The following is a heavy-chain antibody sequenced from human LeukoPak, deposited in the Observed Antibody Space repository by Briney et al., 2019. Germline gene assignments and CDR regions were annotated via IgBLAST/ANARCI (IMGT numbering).Heavy chain of an antibody. CDR3: ARVATVTTYDAFDI. CDR1: GFTFSSYE. D-gene: IGHD4-17*01. J-gene: IGHJ3*02. V-gene: IGHV3-48*03. CDR2: ISSRTATTI. Sequence: GGSLRLSCAASGFTFSSYEMNWVRQAPGKGLEWVSSISSRTATTIYYADSVKGRFTISRDNSKNTLYLQMNSLRAEDTAVYYCARVATVTTYDAFDIWGQGTMVTVSS.